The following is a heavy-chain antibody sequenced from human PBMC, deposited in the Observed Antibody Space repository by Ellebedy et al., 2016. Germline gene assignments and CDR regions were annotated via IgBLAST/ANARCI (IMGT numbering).Heavy chain of an antibody. Sequence: LSLTCAASGFTFSSYSMNWVRQAPGKGLEWVSSISSSSSYIYYADSVKGRFTISRDNAKNSLYLQMNSLRAEDTAVYYCARGPTTTLHDYWGQGTLVTVSS. D-gene: IGHD5-12*01. CDR3: ARGPTTTLHDY. J-gene: IGHJ4*02. CDR2: ISSSSSYI. V-gene: IGHV3-21*01. CDR1: GFTFSSYS.